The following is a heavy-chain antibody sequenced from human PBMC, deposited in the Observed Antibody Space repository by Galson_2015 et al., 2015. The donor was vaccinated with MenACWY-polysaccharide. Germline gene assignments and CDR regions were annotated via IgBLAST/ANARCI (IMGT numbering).Heavy chain of an antibody. Sequence: SLRLSCAASGFTFSSYGMHWVRQAPGKGLDWVAVISDDGTYKYYADSVKGRFTISRDNSKNTLFLQMNSLRAEDTAVYYCAKGAVDTPMTFLFDFWGQGTLVTASS. CDR2: ISDDGTYK. D-gene: IGHD5-18*01. J-gene: IGHJ4*02. CDR3: AKGAVDTPMTFLFDF. CDR1: GFTFSSYG. V-gene: IGHV3-30*18.